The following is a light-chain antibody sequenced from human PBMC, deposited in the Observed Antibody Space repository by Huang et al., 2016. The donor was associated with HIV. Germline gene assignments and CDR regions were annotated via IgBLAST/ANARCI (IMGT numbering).Light chain of an antibody. J-gene: IGKJ2*01. CDR3: QQYDDTYT. CDR2: DVA. Sequence: DIQMTQSPSSLSASVGDSVTITCQASRDMRKYVNWYQQKPGTAPKLLIYDVANLQTGVPSRFSGNGSGTHFNLTITDVQPEDTATYYCQQYDDTYTFGQGTKLEMK. CDR1: RDMRKY. V-gene: IGKV1-33*01.